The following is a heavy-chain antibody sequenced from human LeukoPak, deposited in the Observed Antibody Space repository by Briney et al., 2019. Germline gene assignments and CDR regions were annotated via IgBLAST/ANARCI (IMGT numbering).Heavy chain of an antibody. CDR3: ARDSGYSSGWYELDY. V-gene: IGHV1-18*01. CDR2: ISAYNGNT. D-gene: IGHD6-19*01. Sequence: ASVKVSCKAPGYTFTSYGISWVRQAPGQGLEWMGWISAYNGNTNYAQKLQGRVTMTTDTSTSTAYMELRSLRSDDTAVYYCARDSGYSSGWYELDYWGQGTLVTVSS. J-gene: IGHJ4*02. CDR1: GYTFTSYG.